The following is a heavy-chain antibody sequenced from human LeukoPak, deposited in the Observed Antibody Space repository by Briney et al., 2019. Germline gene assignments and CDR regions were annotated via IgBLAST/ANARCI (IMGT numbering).Heavy chain of an antibody. CDR1: GGSFSGYY. J-gene: IGHJ2*01. CDR3: ARLKLGAYFDL. Sequence: SETLSLTCAVYGGSFSGYYWSWIRQPPGKGLEWIGEINHSGSTNYNPSLKRRVTISVDTSKNQFSLKLSSVTAADTAVYYCARLKLGAYFDLWGRGTLVTVSS. CDR2: INHSGST. D-gene: IGHD3-16*01. V-gene: IGHV4-34*01.